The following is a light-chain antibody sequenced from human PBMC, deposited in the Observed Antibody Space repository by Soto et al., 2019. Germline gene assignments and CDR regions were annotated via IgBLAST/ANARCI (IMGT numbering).Light chain of an antibody. J-gene: IGKJ4*01. Sequence: DSVLTQSPATLSLSPGERATLSCRARPSVYTLLSWYQQKPGQVPRLLIYAASNRATGIPARFSGSGSRTDVTLAISSLAHDDLAVYYGQQRRDWPIAFGGWTTFESK. CDR3: QQRRDWPIA. V-gene: IGKV3-11*01. CDR1: PSVYTL. CDR2: AAS.